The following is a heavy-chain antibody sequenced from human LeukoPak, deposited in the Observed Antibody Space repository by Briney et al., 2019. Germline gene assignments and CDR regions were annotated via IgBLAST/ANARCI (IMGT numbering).Heavy chain of an antibody. CDR1: GYTFTGYY. D-gene: IGHD6-13*01. J-gene: IGHJ5*02. V-gene: IGHV1-2*02. CDR3: ARVSFLYSSSWGFDP. CDR2: INPNSGGT. Sequence: GASVKFSCKASGYTFTGYYMHWVRQAPGQGLEWMGWINPNSGGTNYAQKFQGRVTMTRDTSISTAYMELSRLRSDDTAVYYCARVSFLYSSSWGFDPWGQGTLVTVSS.